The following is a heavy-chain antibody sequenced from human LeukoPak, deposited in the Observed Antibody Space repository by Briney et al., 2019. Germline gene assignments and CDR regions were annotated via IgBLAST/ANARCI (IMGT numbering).Heavy chain of an antibody. V-gene: IGHV4-59*01. D-gene: IGHD5-18*01. CDR3: VRGVWGYGDYYFDY. Sequence: SETLSLTCTVSGGSISSYYWSWIRQPPGKGLEWIGYIYYSGSTNYNPSLKSRVTISVDTSKNQFSLKLSSVTAADTAVYYCVRGVWGYGDYYFDYWGQGTLVTVSS. CDR1: GGSISSYY. CDR2: IYYSGST. J-gene: IGHJ4*02.